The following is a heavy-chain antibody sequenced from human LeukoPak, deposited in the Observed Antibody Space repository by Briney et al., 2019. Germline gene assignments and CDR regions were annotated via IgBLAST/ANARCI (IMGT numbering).Heavy chain of an antibody. CDR2: IHTSEST. CDR1: GGSTSNYF. J-gene: IGHJ4*02. CDR3: ARDPEGHGYYFDY. Sequence: PSETLSLTCTVSGGSTSNYFCTWLRQSAGKGLEWIGRIHTSESTNYNPSLKSRVSMSVDTSKNQFSLKLSSVTAAETAVYYCARDPEGHGYYFDYWGQGALVTVSS. V-gene: IGHV4-4*07. D-gene: IGHD3-3*01.